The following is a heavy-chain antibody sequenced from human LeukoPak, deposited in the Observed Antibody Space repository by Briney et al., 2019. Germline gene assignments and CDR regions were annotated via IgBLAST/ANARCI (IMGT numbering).Heavy chain of an antibody. CDR3: AREVTATQPFDY. Sequence: GGSLRLSCAASGLTFSSYWMQWVRQAPGKGLVWVSRNNSDGRSTSYADSVKGRFTISRDTAKNTLYLQMNSRRAEATAVYYCAREVTATQPFDYWGQGNLVTVSS. CDR1: GLTFSSYW. J-gene: IGHJ4*02. CDR2: NNSDGRST. D-gene: IGHD2-21*02. V-gene: IGHV3-74*01.